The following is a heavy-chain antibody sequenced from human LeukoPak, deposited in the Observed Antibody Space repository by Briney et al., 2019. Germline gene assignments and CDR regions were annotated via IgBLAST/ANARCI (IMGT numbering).Heavy chain of an antibody. Sequence: ASVKVSCKASGYSFTSNYIHWVRQAPGQGLEWMGMIYPRDGSTSYAQKFQGRVTVTRDTSTSTVHMELSGLRSEDTAVYYCARDQEAFDYWGQGTLVTVST. CDR1: GYSFTSNY. CDR3: ARDQEAFDY. J-gene: IGHJ4*02. CDR2: IYPRDGST. V-gene: IGHV1-46*01.